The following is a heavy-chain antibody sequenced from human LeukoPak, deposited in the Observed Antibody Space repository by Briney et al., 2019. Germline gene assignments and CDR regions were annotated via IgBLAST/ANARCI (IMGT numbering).Heavy chain of an antibody. J-gene: IGHJ4*02. Sequence: GESLKISCKGSGYSFTSYWISWVRQMPGKGLEWMGRIDPIDSYTNYSPSFQGHVTISADKSISTAYLQWSSLKASDTAMYYCAGRGYTYGNAPFDYWGQGTLVTVSS. CDR3: AGRGYTYGNAPFDY. CDR2: IDPIDSYT. CDR1: GYSFTSYW. V-gene: IGHV5-10-1*01. D-gene: IGHD5-18*01.